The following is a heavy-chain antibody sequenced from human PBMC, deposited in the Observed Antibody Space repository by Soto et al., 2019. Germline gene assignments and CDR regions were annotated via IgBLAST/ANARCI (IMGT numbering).Heavy chain of an antibody. V-gene: IGHV1-58*01. CDR2: IVVGSGNT. CDR3: AAGTDYDILTGYYGPYGMDV. J-gene: IGHJ6*02. D-gene: IGHD3-9*01. Sequence: ASVKVSCKASGFTFTSSAVQWVRQARGQRLEWIGWIVVGSGNTNYAQKFQERVTITRDMSTSTAYMELSSLRSEDTAVYYCAAGTDYDILTGYYGPYGMDVWGQGTTVTVSS. CDR1: GFTFTSSA.